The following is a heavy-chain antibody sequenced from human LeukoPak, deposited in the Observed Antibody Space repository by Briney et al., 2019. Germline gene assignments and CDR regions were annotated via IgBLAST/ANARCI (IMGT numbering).Heavy chain of an antibody. Sequence: GGSLRLSCAASGFTFSSYAMSWVRQAPGKGLEWVAVMSHDGGIEKYADSVKGRFTISRDNSKKTLYLQMNSLRSDDAAVYYCARAKIIHSITHMDVWGQGTTVTVSS. D-gene: IGHD2/OR15-2a*01. CDR1: GFTFSSYA. CDR3: ARAKIIHSITHMDV. V-gene: IGHV3-30*03. CDR2: MSHDGGIE. J-gene: IGHJ6*02.